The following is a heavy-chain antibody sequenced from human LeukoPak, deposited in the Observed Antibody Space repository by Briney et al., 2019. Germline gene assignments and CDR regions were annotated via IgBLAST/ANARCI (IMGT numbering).Heavy chain of an antibody. CDR2: ISSSSSYI. CDR1: GFTFSSYS. Sequence: KPGESLRLSCAASGFTFSSYSMNWVRQAPGKGLEWVSSISSSSSYIYYADSVKGRFTISRDNAKNSLYLQMNSLRAEDTAVYYCARSSGSNGWYVIGYWGQGTLVTVSS. D-gene: IGHD6-19*01. J-gene: IGHJ4*02. V-gene: IGHV3-21*01. CDR3: ARSSGSNGWYVIGY.